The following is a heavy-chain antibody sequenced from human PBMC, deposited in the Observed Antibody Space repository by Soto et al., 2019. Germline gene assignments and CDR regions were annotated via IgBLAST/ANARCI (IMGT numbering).Heavy chain of an antibody. CDR1: GFIFSDYA. CDR3: AKAKHSTSWYGVEADF. J-gene: IGHJ4*02. Sequence: QVQLVESGGGVVQPGRSLRLSCAASGFIFSDYAMHWVRQAPGKGLEWVAVISYGGDNKYYADSVRGRFAISRDNLKNTLYLQMNILNPEDTAFYHCAKAKHSTSWYGVEADFWGQGTLVTVSS. V-gene: IGHV3-30*09. CDR2: ISYGGDNK. D-gene: IGHD6-13*01.